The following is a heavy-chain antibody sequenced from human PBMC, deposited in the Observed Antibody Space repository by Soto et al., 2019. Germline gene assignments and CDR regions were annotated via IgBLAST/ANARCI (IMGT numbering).Heavy chain of an antibody. CDR3: GREVVVVVAATRYYYYGMDV. J-gene: IGHJ6*02. D-gene: IGHD2-15*01. Sequence: QVQLVESGGGLVKPGGSLRLSCAASGFTFSDYYMSWIRQAPGKGREWVSYISSSGSTIYYADSVKGRFTISRDNAKNSXYXXMNRLRAEDTAVYYCGREVVVVVAATRYYYYGMDVWGQGTTVTVSS. CDR2: ISSSGSTI. V-gene: IGHV3-11*01. CDR1: GFTFSDYY.